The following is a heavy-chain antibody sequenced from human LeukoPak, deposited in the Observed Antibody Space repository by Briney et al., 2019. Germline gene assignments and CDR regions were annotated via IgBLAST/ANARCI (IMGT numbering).Heavy chain of an antibody. Sequence: GGSLRLSCAASGFTFSDYYMSWIRQAPGKGLEWVSYISSSGSTIYYADSVKGRFTISRDNSKNTLYLQMNSLRAEDTAVYYCAKIMRRNSGSLDYWGQGTLVTVSS. V-gene: IGHV3-11*04. D-gene: IGHD3-10*01. CDR3: AKIMRRNSGSLDY. J-gene: IGHJ4*02. CDR2: ISSSGSTI. CDR1: GFTFSDYY.